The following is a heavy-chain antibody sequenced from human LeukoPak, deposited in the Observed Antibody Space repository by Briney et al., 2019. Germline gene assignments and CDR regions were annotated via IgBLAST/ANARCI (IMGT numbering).Heavy chain of an antibody. CDR1: GFNFYNTG. CDR2: IGGGGSDT. CDR3: AKDVFHWAFDV. J-gene: IGHJ3*01. Sequence: GSLRLSCAVSGFNFYNTGMSWVRQAPGKGLEWVSAIGGGGSDTKYADSVMGRFTISRDISRNILYLHMNSLGADDTAVYFCAKDVFHWAFDVWGQGTMVTVSS. V-gene: IGHV3-23*01.